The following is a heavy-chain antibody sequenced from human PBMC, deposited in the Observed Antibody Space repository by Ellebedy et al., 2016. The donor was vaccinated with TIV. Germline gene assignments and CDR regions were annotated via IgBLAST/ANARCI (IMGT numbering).Heavy chain of an antibody. Sequence: GGSLRLSCAASRFSFRSYWMSWVRQAPGRGLEWVANINQDESQRYYVDSLKGRFTISSDNTKSSMYLQMNNLSAEDSAVYYCATDGSYGDFRSPAHAFERWGQGTMVSVSS. CDR2: INQDESQR. CDR1: RFSFRSYW. D-gene: IGHD4-17*01. J-gene: IGHJ3*02. V-gene: IGHV3-7*01. CDR3: ATDGSYGDFRSPAHAFER.